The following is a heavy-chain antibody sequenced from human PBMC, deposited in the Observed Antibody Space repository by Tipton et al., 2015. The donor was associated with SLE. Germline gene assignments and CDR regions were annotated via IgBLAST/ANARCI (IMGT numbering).Heavy chain of an antibody. CDR2: ISSSSSYI. D-gene: IGHD1-26*01. V-gene: IGHV3-21*01. J-gene: IGHJ6*02. CDR3: ARGDSGTSYYYYGMDV. Sequence: SLRLSCAASGFTFSSYAMNWVRQAPGKGLEWVSSISSSSSYIYYADSVKGRFTISRDNAKNSLYLQMNSLRAEDTAVYYCARGDSGTSYYYYGMDVGGQGTTVTVSS. CDR1: GFTFSSYA.